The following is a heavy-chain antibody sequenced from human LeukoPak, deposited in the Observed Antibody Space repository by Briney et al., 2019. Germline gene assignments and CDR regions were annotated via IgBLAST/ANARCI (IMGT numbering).Heavy chain of an antibody. V-gene: IGHV4-39*01. CDR1: GGSISSSSYY. Sequence: SETLSLTCTVSGGSISSSSYYWGWSRQPPGKGLEWIGSIYYSGSTYYNPSLKSRVTISVDTSKNQFSLKLSSVTAADTAVYYCARLGLYYYNSSGYLNDFDYWGQGTLVTVSS. CDR3: ARLGLYYYNSSGYLNDFDY. D-gene: IGHD3-22*01. J-gene: IGHJ4*02. CDR2: IYYSGST.